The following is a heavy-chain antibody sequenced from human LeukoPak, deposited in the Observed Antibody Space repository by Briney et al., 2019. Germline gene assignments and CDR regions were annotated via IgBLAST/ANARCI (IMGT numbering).Heavy chain of an antibody. CDR3: ARVGSWRGPLDY. CDR1: GFTFSSYA. Sequence: GGSLRLSCAASGFTFSSYATHWVRQAPGKGLEWVAVISYDGSDKYYADSVKGRFTISRDNSKNTLYLQMNSLRAEDTAVYYCARVGSWRGPLDYWGQGTLVTVSS. V-gene: IGHV3-30-3*01. J-gene: IGHJ4*02. D-gene: IGHD6-13*01. CDR2: ISYDGSDK.